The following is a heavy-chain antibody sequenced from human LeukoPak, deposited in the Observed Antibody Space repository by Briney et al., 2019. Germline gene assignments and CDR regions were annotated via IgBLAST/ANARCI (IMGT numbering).Heavy chain of an antibody. CDR1: GGSISSSSYY. CDR2: IYYSGST. Sequence: PSETLSLTCTVSGGSISSSSYYWGWIRQPPGKGLEWIGSIYYSGSTYYNPSLKSRVTISVDTSKNQFSLKLSSVTAADTAVYYCARDTTMTTVTSLDPWGQGTLVTVSS. D-gene: IGHD4-17*01. V-gene: IGHV4-39*07. J-gene: IGHJ5*02. CDR3: ARDTTMTTVTSLDP.